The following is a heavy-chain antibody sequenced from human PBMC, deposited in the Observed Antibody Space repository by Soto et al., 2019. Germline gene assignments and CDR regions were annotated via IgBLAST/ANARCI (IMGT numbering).Heavy chain of an antibody. CDR2: IYHTGST. V-gene: IGHV4-30-4*01. CDR1: GVSISSGDNF. CDR3: ARAEFNRVRFPFAH. Sequence: PSETLSLTCSVSGVSISSGDNFWSWIRQPPGKAPEFMGYIYHTGSTYYNPSLQRRITMSLDLSKNQFSLRLTSVTAADTALYYCARAEFNRVRFPFAHWGQGALVTVSS. J-gene: IGHJ4*02.